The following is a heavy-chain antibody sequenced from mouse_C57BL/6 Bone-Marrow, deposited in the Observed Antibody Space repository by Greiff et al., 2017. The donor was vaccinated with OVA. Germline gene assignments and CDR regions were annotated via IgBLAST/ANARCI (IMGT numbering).Heavy chain of an antibody. V-gene: IGHV1-55*01. J-gene: IGHJ3*01. D-gene: IGHD2-3*01. CDR3: ARSGDGYFPWFAY. CDR1: GYTFTSYW. Sequence: QVQLQQPGAELVKPGASVKMSCKASGYTFTSYWITWVKQRPGQGLEWIGDIYPGSGSTNYNEKFTSKATLTVDTSSSTAYMPLSSLTSEDSAVYYGARSGDGYFPWFAYWGQGTLVTVSA. CDR2: IYPGSGST.